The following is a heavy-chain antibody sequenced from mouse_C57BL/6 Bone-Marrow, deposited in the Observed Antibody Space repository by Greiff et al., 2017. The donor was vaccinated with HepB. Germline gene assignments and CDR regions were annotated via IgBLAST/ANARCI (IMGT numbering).Heavy chain of an antibody. D-gene: IGHD3-2*02. CDR1: GYTFTSYW. CDR2: IYPGSGST. V-gene: IGHV1-55*01. J-gene: IGHJ2*01. CDR3: ARWGSSGYVNFDY. Sequence: QVQLQQPGAELVKPGASVKMSCKASGYTFTSYWITWVKQRPGQGLEWIGDIYPGSGSTNYNEKFKIKATLTVDTASSTAYMQLISLTSEDSAVYYCARWGSSGYVNFDYWGQGTTLTVSS.